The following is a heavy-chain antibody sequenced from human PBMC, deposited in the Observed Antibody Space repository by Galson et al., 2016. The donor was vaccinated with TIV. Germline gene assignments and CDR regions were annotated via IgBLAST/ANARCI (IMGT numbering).Heavy chain of an antibody. V-gene: IGHV1-69*13. CDR3: ASVAWFPGLSLDN. CDR1: GATFRNNA. Sequence: SVKVSCKASGATFRNNAISWVRQAPGQGLEWMGGITAIFGTANYAQKFQGRVTITADESTSTAYMELNSLRSEDTAVYYCASVAWFPGLSLDNWGQGTLVIVSS. J-gene: IGHJ4*02. CDR2: ITAIFGTA. D-gene: IGHD2/OR15-2a*01.